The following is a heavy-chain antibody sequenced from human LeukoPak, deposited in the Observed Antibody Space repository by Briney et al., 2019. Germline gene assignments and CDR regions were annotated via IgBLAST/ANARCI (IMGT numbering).Heavy chain of an antibody. CDR2: IGGSDGST. CDR3: AKGGMVAATHFDY. D-gene: IGHD2-15*01. V-gene: IGHV3-23*01. CDR1: GFTFSSYA. Sequence: GGSLRLSCAASGFTFSSYAMSWVRQAPGKGLEWVSTIGGSDGSTYYADSVKGRFTISRDNSKNTLYLQTNSLRAEDTAVYYCAKGGMVAATHFDYWGQGTLVTVSS. J-gene: IGHJ4*02.